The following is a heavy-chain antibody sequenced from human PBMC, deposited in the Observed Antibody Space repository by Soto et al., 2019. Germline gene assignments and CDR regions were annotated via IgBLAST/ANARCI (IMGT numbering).Heavy chain of an antibody. CDR2: INHEGSNT. Sequence: EVQLVQSGGVVVQTGGSLRLSCAASGLIFSEFWMHWVRQVPGEGLVWVSRINHEGSNTNYADFVRGRFTISRDNSKNMWYLQMNSLRAEDAAVYYCERDEDSTYYHYGMDVWGQGTTVTVSS. CDR1: GLIFSEFW. CDR3: ERDEDSTYYHYGMDV. D-gene: IGHD3-16*01. J-gene: IGHJ6*02. V-gene: IGHV3-74*01.